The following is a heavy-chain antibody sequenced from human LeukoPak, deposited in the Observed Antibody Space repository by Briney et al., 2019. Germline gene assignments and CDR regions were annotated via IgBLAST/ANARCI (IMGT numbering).Heavy chain of an antibody. D-gene: IGHD3-22*01. CDR3: ARGLDYYDSSGYYYSY. CDR2: MNPNSGNT. V-gene: IGHV1-8*02. CDR1: GYTFTTYD. J-gene: IGHJ4*02. Sequence: GASVKVSCKASGYTFTTYDINWVRQATGQGLEWMGWMNPNSGNTGYAQKFQGRVTMTRNTSISTAYMELSSLRSEDTAVYYCARGLDYYDSSGYYYSYWGQGTLVTVSS.